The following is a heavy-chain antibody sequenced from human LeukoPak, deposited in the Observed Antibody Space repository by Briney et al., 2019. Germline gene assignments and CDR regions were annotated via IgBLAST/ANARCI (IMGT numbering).Heavy chain of an antibody. CDR1: XFSLXXSGMX. CDR2: IDWDDDK. V-gene: IGHV2-70*11. D-gene: IGHD1-1*01. Sequence: SGPTLVNPTQTLTLTCTFSXFSLXXSGMXXXWXRXPPGKAXXXXARIDWDDDKYYSTSLKTRLTISKDTSKNQVVLTMTNMDPVDTATYYCARIGTGSHSYFDYWGQGTLVTVSS. CDR3: ARIGTGSHSYFDY. J-gene: IGHJ4*02.